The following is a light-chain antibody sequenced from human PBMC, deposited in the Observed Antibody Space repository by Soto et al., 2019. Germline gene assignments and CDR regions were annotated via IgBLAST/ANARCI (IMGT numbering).Light chain of an antibody. CDR2: GAS. Sequence: EIVLTQSPGTLSLSPGERATLSCRASQSVSSSYLAWYQQKPGQAPRLLIYGASSRATGIPDRFSGSGSGTDFTLTISRLEPEDFEVYYCQQYRSSPTFGQGTKVEIK. CDR1: QSVSSSY. CDR3: QQYRSSPT. J-gene: IGKJ1*01. V-gene: IGKV3-20*01.